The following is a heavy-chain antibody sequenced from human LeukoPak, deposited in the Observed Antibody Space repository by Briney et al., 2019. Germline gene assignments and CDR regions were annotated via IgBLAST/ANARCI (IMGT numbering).Heavy chain of an antibody. V-gene: IGHV5-51*01. J-gene: IGHJ3*02. Sequence: AGESLKISCKGSGYSFTSYWIGWVRQMPGKGLEWMGIIYPGDSDTRYSPSFQGQVTISADKSISTAYLQWSSLKASDTAMYYCARSEAALVEYSAFDIWGQGTMVTVSS. CDR3: ARSEAALVEYSAFDI. CDR2: IYPGDSDT. CDR1: GYSFTSYW. D-gene: IGHD6-6*01.